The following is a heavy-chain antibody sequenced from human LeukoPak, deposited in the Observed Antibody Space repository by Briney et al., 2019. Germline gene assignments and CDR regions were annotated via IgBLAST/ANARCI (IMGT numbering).Heavy chain of an antibody. CDR3: ARQTPGYSSNLGY. CDR2: IYYSGST. Sequence: SETLSLTCTVSGGSISSSSYYWGWIRQPPGKGLEWIGSIYYSGSTYYNPSLKSRVTISVDTSKNQFSLKLSSVTAADTAVYYCARQTPGYSSNLGYWGQGTLVTVSS. J-gene: IGHJ4*02. D-gene: IGHD6-13*01. V-gene: IGHV4-39*07. CDR1: GGSISSSSYY.